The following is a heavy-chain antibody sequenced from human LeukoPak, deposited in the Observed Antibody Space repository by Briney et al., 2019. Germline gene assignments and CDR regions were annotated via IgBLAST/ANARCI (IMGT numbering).Heavy chain of an antibody. CDR2: IYYSGST. V-gene: IGHV4-59*01. Sequence: GSLRLSCAASGFIFSTYAMTWIRQPPGKGLEWIGYIYYSGSTNYNPSLKSRVTISVDTPKNQFSLKLSSVTAADTAVYYCARGVVRGVIIGWGQGTLVTVSS. CDR3: ARGVVRGVIIG. D-gene: IGHD3-10*01. J-gene: IGHJ4*02. CDR1: GFIFSTYA.